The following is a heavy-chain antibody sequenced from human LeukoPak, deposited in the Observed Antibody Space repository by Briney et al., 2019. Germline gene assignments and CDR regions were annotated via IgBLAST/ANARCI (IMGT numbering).Heavy chain of an antibody. CDR3: ARPENPITMVRGVITTDWYFDL. CDR1: GGTFSSYA. V-gene: IGHV1-69*06. D-gene: IGHD3-10*01. Sequence: SVKVSCKASGGTFSSYAISWVRQAPGQGLEWMGGIIPIFGTANYAQKFQGRVTITADKSTSTAYVELSSLRSEDTAVYYCARPENPITMVRGVITTDWYFDLWGRGTLVTVSS. CDR2: IIPIFGTA. J-gene: IGHJ2*01.